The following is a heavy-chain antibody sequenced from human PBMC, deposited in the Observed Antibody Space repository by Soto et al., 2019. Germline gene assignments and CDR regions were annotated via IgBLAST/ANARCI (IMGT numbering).Heavy chain of an antibody. Sequence: QVQLVESGGGVVQPGRSLRLSCAASGFNFRSYGMHWVRQAPGKGLEWVAVISYDGSAKRYVDSVKGRFTISRDTSKNILYLQMNSLRAEDTAVYYCAKDEGAEDDILTGYPLFDYRGQGILVTVSS. CDR1: GFNFRSYG. CDR2: ISYDGSAK. CDR3: AKDEGAEDDILTGYPLFDY. D-gene: IGHD3-9*01. J-gene: IGHJ4*02. V-gene: IGHV3-30*18.